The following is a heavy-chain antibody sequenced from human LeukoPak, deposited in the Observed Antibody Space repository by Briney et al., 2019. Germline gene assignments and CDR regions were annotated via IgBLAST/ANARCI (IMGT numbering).Heavy chain of an antibody. CDR3: ARGGVNVAVVPFDY. CDR2: INAGEST. D-gene: IGHD3-22*01. J-gene: IGHJ4*02. Sequence: PSETLSLTCTVSGDAISSSSYYWGWIRQPPGKGLEWIGSINAGESTFYDPSLKSRVTMSVDTSKNQFSLKLSSVTAADTAVYYCARGGVNVAVVPFDYWGQGTLVTVSS. CDR1: GDAISSSSYY. V-gene: IGHV4-39*07.